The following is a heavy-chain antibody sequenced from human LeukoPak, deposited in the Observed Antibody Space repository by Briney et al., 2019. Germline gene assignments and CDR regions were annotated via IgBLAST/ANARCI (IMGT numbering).Heavy chain of an antibody. J-gene: IGHJ4*02. Sequence: PGGSLRLSCAASGFTFSSYAMSWVRQAPWKGLEWVSAISGSGGSTYYADSVKGRFTISRDNSKNTLYLQMNSLRAEDTAVYYCAKLGSEIVPAAIRSFLDYWGQGTLVTVSS. D-gene: IGHD2-2*01. V-gene: IGHV3-23*01. CDR3: AKLGSEIVPAAIRSFLDY. CDR1: GFTFSSYA. CDR2: ISGSGGST.